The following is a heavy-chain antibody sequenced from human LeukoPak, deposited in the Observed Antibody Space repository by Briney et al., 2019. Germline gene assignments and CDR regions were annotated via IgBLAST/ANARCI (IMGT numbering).Heavy chain of an antibody. Sequence: SETLSLTCAVYGGSFSGYYWSWIRQPPGKGLEWIGEINHSGSTNYNPSLKSRVTISVDTSKNQFSLKLSSVTAADTAVYYCARGYDFWSGYFNGRKWFGPWGQGTLVTVSS. CDR2: INHSGST. J-gene: IGHJ5*02. V-gene: IGHV4-34*01. CDR3: ARGYDFWSGYFNGRKWFGP. D-gene: IGHD3-3*01. CDR1: GGSFSGYY.